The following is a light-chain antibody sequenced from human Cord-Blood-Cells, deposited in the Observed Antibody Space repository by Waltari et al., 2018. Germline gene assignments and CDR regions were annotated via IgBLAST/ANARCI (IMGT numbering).Light chain of an antibody. CDR2: GAS. J-gene: IGKJ2*01. Sequence: EIVMTQSPHTLSVSPGERATLSCRASQSVSSNLAWYQQKPGQAPRLLIYGASTRATGIPARFSGSGSGTEFTLTISSLQSEDFAVYYCQQYNNWPPYTCGQGTKLEIK. V-gene: IGKV3-15*01. CDR1: QSVSSN. CDR3: QQYNNWPPYT.